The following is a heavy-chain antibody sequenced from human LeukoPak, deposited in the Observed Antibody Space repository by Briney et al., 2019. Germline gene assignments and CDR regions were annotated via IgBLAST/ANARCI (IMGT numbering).Heavy chain of an antibody. J-gene: IGHJ6*03. CDR2: INPSGGST. V-gene: IGHV1-46*01. D-gene: IGHD2-2*01. CDR1: GYTFTSYY. Sequence: ASVKVSCKASGYTFTSYYMHWVRQAPGQGLEWMGIINPSGGSTSYAQKFQGRVTMTRDASTSTVYMELSSLRSEDTAVYYCAREKVPAARYYCYYYYMDVWGKGTTVTISS. CDR3: AREKVPAARYYCYYYYMDV.